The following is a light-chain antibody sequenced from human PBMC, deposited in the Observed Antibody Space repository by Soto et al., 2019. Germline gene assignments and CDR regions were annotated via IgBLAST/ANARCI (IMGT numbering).Light chain of an antibody. J-gene: IGKJ4*01. CDR2: AAS. CDR3: QQSYSIPLT. CDR1: QSISTY. Sequence: DIQMTQSPSSLSASVGDRVTITCRASQSISTYLNWYQQKPGKAPKLLIYAASRLQSGVPSRFSGSGSGTDFTLTISSLQPEDFATYYCQQSYSIPLTFGGGTKVEI. V-gene: IGKV1-39*01.